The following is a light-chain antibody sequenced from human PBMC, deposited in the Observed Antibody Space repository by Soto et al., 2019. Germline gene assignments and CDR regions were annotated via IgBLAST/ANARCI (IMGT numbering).Light chain of an antibody. CDR1: QSVASN. CDR3: QQYHNWPPQYT. CDR2: VVS. Sequence: IVMTQSPASLSVSPGDGATLSCRASQSVASNVAWYQQKPGQGPRLLIHVVSTRAAGVPARFSGSGCGTDFTLTISSLQSEDFAVYYCQQYHNWPPQYTFGQGTKLQIK. V-gene: IGKV3-15*01. J-gene: IGKJ2*01.